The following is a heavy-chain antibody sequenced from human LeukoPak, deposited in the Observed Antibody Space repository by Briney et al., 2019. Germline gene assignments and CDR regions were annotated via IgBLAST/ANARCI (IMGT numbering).Heavy chain of an antibody. CDR1: GLPFDEHA. V-gene: IGHV3-9*01. CDR2: ISYSSETI. J-gene: IGHJ3*01. CDR3: AKDRGGGSQLGDAYDV. D-gene: IGHD3-10*01. Sequence: GGSLRLSCAASGLPFDEHAMHWVRQGPGKGLEWVSGISYSSETIGYVDSVKGRFTISRDNVRKSLYLQMNSLRIEDTALYYCAKDRGGGSQLGDAYDVWGQGTMVSVSA.